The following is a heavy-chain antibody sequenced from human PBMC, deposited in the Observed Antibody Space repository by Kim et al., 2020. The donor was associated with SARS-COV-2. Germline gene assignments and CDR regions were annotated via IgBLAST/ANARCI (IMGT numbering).Heavy chain of an antibody. CDR2: ISSDGGGGVT. Sequence: GGSLRLSCAASGFSSSNYYVNWVRQRPGKGLEWVSRISSDGGGGVTYYADSVRGRFTMSRNSAENTVDLQMNSLSAEDTAVYFCARGIFRDGFDVWGQVTTVSVSS. V-gene: IGHV3-74*01. J-gene: IGHJ6*02. D-gene: IGHD2-15*01. CDR3: ARGIFRDGFDV. CDR1: GFSSSNYY.